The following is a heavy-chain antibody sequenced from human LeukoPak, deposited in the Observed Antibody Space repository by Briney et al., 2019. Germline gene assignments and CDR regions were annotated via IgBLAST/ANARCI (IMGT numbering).Heavy chain of an antibody. J-gene: IGHJ4*02. CDR2: ISTSSSYI. D-gene: IGHD6-13*01. Sequence: PGGSLRLSCAASGFTFSGYSMNWVRQAPGKGLEWVSSISTSSSYIYYADSVKGRFTISRDNAKNSLYLQMNSLRAEDTAVYYCAREPAAGDFDYWGQGTLVTVSS. CDR1: GFTFSGYS. CDR3: AREPAAGDFDY. V-gene: IGHV3-21*01.